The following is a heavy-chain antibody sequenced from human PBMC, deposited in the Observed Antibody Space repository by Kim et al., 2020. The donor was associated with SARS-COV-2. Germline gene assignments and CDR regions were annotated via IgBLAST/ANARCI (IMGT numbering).Heavy chain of an antibody. J-gene: IGHJ6*02. CDR3: AREVLVPAAADHPTPYGMDV. CDR1: GYTFTGYY. CDR2: INPNSGGT. V-gene: IGHV1-2*04. Sequence: ASVKVSCKASGYTFTGYYMHWVRQAPGQGLEWMGWINPNSGGTNYAQKFQGWVTMTRDTSISTAYMELSRLRSDDTAVYYCAREVLVPAAADHPTPYGMDVWGQGTTVTVSS. D-gene: IGHD2-2*01.